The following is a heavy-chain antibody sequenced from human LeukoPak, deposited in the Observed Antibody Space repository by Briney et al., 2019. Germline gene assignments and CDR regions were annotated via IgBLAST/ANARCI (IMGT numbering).Heavy chain of an antibody. CDR2: INHSGST. CDR3: AREWHHVFDY. J-gene: IGHJ4*02. V-gene: IGHV4-34*01. D-gene: IGHD5-12*01. CDR1: GGSFSGYY. Sequence: SETLSLTCAVYGGSFSGYYWSWIRQPPGKGLEWIGEINHSGSTNYNPSLKSRVTISVDTSKIQSSLKLRSVTAADTAVYYCAREWHHVFDYWGQGNLVTVSS.